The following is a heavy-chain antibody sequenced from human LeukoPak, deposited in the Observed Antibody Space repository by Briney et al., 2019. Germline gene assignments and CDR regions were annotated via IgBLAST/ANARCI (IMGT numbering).Heavy chain of an antibody. CDR1: GFTFNKYW. V-gene: IGHV3-7*03. D-gene: IGHD1-26*01. CDR2: IKHDGREE. Sequence: GGSLRLSCAASGFTFNKYWMSWVGQSPGKGLEWVANIKHDGREEYYLDSVKGRFTISRDNAKSSLYLQMTSLGTEDTAVYYCARDKEEGATKFDSWGQGTLVTVSS. J-gene: IGHJ1*01. CDR3: ARDKEEGATKFDS.